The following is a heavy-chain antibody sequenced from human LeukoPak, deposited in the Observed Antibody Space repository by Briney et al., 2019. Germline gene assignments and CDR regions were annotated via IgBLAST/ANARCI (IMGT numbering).Heavy chain of an antibody. V-gene: IGHV3-30*02. CDR3: AKDAYCSSTSCYSPTLFDY. CDR1: GFTFSSYG. D-gene: IGHD2-2*01. Sequence: GGSLRLSCAASGFTFSSYGMHWVRQAPGKGLEWVAFIRYDGSNKYYADSVKGRSTISRDNSKNTLYLQMNSLRDEDTAVYYCAKDAYCSSTSCYSPTLFDYWGQGTLVTVSS. J-gene: IGHJ4*02. CDR2: IRYDGSNK.